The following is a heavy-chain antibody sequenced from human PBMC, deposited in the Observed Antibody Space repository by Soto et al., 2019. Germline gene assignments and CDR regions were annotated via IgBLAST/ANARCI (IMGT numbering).Heavy chain of an antibody. CDR3: AREGYCSSTSCSYYYYGMDV. CDR2: ISSSSSYI. CDR1: GFTFSSYS. Sequence: EVQLVESGGGLVKPGGSLRLSCAASGFTFSSYSMNWVRQAPGKGLEWVSSISSSSSYIYYADSVKGRFTISRDNAKNSLYLQMNSLRAEDTAVYYCAREGYCSSTSCSYYYYGMDVWGQGTTVTVSS. D-gene: IGHD2-2*01. V-gene: IGHV3-21*01. J-gene: IGHJ6*02.